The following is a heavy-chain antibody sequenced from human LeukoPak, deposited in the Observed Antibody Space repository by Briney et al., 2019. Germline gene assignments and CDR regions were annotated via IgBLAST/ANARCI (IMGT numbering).Heavy chain of an antibody. D-gene: IGHD6-13*01. V-gene: IGHV4-39*01. CDR3: ARQEWVKQLDV. CDR1: GGSISSSSYY. J-gene: IGHJ6*02. Sequence: VKPSETLSLTCTVSGGSISSSSYYWGWIRQPPGKGLEWIGSIYYSGTTYYNPSLKSRVTISVDTSKNQFSLKLSSVTAADTAVYYCARQEWVKQLDVWGQGTTVTVSS. CDR2: IYYSGTT.